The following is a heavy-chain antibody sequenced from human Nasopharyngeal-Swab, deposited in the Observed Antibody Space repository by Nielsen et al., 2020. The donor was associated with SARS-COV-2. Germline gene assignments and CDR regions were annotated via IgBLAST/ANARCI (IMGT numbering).Heavy chain of an antibody. CDR2: IKHDGSDK. CDR3: AREGGYCSDGNCYRGGFDI. Sequence: GGSLRLSCAASGFTFSSYWMTWVRQAPGKGLTWVANIKHDGSDKYYVGSVTGRFTISRDNAENSLYLQMNTLTAEDTAVYYCAREGGYCSDGNCYRGGFDIWGQGTMITVSS. V-gene: IGHV3-7*01. CDR1: GFTFSSYW. J-gene: IGHJ3*02. D-gene: IGHD2-15*01.